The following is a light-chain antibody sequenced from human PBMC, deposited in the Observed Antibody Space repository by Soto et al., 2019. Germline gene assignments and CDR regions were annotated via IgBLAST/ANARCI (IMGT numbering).Light chain of an antibody. J-gene: IGKJ1*01. V-gene: IGKV3-20*01. CDR1: PSFSGSN. CDR3: QQYGISPQT. Sequence: ESVLTQSPGTLSLSPGERSTLSCRSSPSFSGSNLAWYQQKPGQAPRLVIYGASNRATGIPDRFGGSGSGTDFTLTISRLEPEDFAVYYCQQYGISPQTFGQGTKVHIK. CDR2: GAS.